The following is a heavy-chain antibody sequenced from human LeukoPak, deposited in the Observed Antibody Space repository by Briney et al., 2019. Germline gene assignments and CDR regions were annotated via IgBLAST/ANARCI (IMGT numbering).Heavy chain of an antibody. Sequence: ASVKVSCKASGYTFTSYDINWVRQAPGQGLEWMGGIIPIFGTANYAQKFQGRVTITTDESTSTAYMGLSSLRSEDTAVYYCARGRGYSYGGFDYWGQGTLVTVSS. J-gene: IGHJ4*02. V-gene: IGHV1-69*05. CDR3: ARGRGYSYGGFDY. CDR1: GYTFTSYD. D-gene: IGHD5-18*01. CDR2: IIPIFGTA.